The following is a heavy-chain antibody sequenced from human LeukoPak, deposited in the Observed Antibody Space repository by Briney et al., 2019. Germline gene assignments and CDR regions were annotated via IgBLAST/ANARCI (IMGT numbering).Heavy chain of an antibody. Sequence: GGSLTLSFAGTGFTFLSYVCSWFRQAPGKGLEWVSAISGSGDYTYYADSVKGRFTISRDNSKNTLYLQMDSLRAEDTAVYACAKDTDLVFWGQGNLVTVSS. CDR2: ISGSGDYT. CDR3: AKDTDLVF. CDR1: GFTFLSYV. J-gene: IGHJ4*02. V-gene: IGHV3-23*01.